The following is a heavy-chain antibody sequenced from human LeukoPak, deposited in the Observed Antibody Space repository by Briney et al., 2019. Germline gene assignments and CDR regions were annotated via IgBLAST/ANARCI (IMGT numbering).Heavy chain of an antibody. CDR1: GFTYSSYA. D-gene: IGHD1-26*01. CDR2: LSSDGNNN. Sequence: PGGSLRLSCAASGFTYSSYAMHWVRQAPGKGLVWVAVLSSDGNNNYYADSVKGRFTISRDNSQNTLYLQTNSLRAEDTAVYYCGRDMGGNYGTFDYWGQGTLVTVSS. V-gene: IGHV3-30-3*01. CDR3: GRDMGGNYGTFDY. J-gene: IGHJ4*02.